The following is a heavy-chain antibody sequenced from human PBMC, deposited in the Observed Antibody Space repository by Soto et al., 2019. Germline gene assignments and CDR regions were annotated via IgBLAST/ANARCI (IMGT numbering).Heavy chain of an antibody. V-gene: IGHV3-23*01. CDR3: AKVRAAGPGEIWFDP. D-gene: IGHD6-13*01. Sequence: PGGSLRLSCAASGFTFSSYAMSWVRQAPGKGLEWVSAISGSGGSTYYADSVKGRFTISRDNSKNTLYLQMNSLRAEDTAVYYCAKVRAAGPGEIWFDPWGQGTLVTVSS. CDR1: GFTFSSYA. J-gene: IGHJ5*02. CDR2: ISGSGGST.